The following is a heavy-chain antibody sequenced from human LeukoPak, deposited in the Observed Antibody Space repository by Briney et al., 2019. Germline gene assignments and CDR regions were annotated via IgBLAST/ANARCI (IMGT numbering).Heavy chain of an antibody. J-gene: IGHJ4*02. CDR1: GYSFTSYW. Sequence: GESLKISCKGVGYSFTSYWIGWVRQMPGKGLEWMGIIYPGDSDTRYNPSFQGQVTTSADKSTSTAYLQWSTLKASDTALYYCARRGGYVQHYWGQGTLVTVSS. CDR2: IYPGDSDT. CDR3: ARRGGYVQHY. D-gene: IGHD5-12*01. V-gene: IGHV5-51*01.